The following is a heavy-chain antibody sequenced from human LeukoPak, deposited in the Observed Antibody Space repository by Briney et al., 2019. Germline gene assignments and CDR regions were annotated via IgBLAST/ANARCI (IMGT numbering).Heavy chain of an antibody. CDR3: EREQGSTGYFEY. CDR1: GNIFTSSY. J-gene: IGHJ4*02. V-gene: IGHV1-46*01. CDR2: INPSDGTR. Sequence: ASVKVSCKASGNIFTSSYTHWVRQAPGQGLEWMGVINPSDGTRNYAQKFQGRVTMTRDMSTSTVYMDLSSLRSEDTAVYYCEREQGSTGYFEYWGQGTLVTVSS. D-gene: IGHD2-2*01.